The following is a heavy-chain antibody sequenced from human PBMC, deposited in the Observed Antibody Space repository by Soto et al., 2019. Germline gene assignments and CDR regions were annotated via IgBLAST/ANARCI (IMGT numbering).Heavy chain of an antibody. CDR2: IYYSGST. Sequence: PSETQSLTCTVSGGSISSYYWSWIRQPPGKGLEWIGYIYYSGSTNYNPSLKSRVTISVDTSKNQFSLKLSSVTAADTAVYYCARHTYPRAFDIWGQGTMVTVSS. CDR1: GGSISSYY. D-gene: IGHD2-2*01. V-gene: IGHV4-59*01. J-gene: IGHJ3*02. CDR3: ARHTYPRAFDI.